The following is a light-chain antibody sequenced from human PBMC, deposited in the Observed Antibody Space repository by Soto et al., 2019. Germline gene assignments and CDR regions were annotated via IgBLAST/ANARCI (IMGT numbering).Light chain of an antibody. CDR1: QSLLHSNGYNY. CDR3: MQALQTPRT. J-gene: IGKJ3*01. CDR2: LGS. Sequence: DIVMTQSPLSLPVTPGEPASISCRSSQSLLHSNGYNYLDWYLLKPGQSPQLLIYLGSNRASGVPDRFSGSGTGTKFTLKINRVEAEDVGVYYCMQALQTPRTFGPGTKVDIK. V-gene: IGKV2-28*01.